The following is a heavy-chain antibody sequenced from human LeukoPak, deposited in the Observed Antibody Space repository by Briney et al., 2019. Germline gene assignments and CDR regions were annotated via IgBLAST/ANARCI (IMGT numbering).Heavy chain of an antibody. D-gene: IGHD2-2*01. CDR1: GFTFSSYG. J-gene: IGHJ5*02. Sequence: GGSLRLSCAASGFTFSSYGMHWVRQAPGKGLEWVAFIRYDGSNKYYADSVKGRFTISRDNSKNTLYLQMNSLRAEDTAVYYCAKDMVPSRRPNWFDPWGQGTLVTVSS. CDR3: AKDMVPSRRPNWFDP. CDR2: IRYDGSNK. V-gene: IGHV3-30*02.